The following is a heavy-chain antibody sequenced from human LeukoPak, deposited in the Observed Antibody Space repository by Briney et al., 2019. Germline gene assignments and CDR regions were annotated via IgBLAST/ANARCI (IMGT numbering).Heavy chain of an antibody. J-gene: IGHJ4*02. Sequence: SETLSLTCTVSGGSISNYYWSWIRQPPGKGLEWIGYIHYSGSTSYNPSLQRRVTISVDTSRSQFSLKLSSVTAADTAVFYCASGCWGQLGYFAYWGQGTLVTVSS. D-gene: IGHD1-1*01. CDR2: IHYSGST. CDR1: GGSISNYY. V-gene: IGHV4-59*01. CDR3: ASGCWGQLGYFAY.